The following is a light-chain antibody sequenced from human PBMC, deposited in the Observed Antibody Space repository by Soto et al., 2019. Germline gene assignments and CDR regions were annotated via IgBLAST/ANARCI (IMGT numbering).Light chain of an antibody. CDR1: QSVLYSSNNKNY. CDR3: QQYLTTPFT. V-gene: IGKV4-1*01. Sequence: DTVMTQSPDSLAVSLVEKTTINCKSSQSVLYSSNNKNYLAWYQQKPGQPPKLLIYWASTRESGVPDRFSGSGSGTDFSLTISSLQAEDVAIYYCQQYLTTPFTFGQGTKLEI. J-gene: IGKJ2*01. CDR2: WAS.